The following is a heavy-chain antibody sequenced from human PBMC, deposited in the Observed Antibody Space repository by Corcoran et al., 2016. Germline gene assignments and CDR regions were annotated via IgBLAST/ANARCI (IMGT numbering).Heavy chain of an antibody. D-gene: IGHD6-19*01. J-gene: IGHJ3*02. V-gene: IGHV5-51*01. CDR2: IYPGDSGT. Sequence: EVQLVQSGAEVKKSGESLKISCKGSGYSFNNYWTAWVRQMPGQGLEWMGIIYPGDSGTSYSPSFQGQVTISADKSINTLYLQWSSLKASDTAMYYCARTVELAAWGSFDIWGQGTMVTVSS. CDR1: GYSFNNYW. CDR3: ARTVELAAWGSFDI.